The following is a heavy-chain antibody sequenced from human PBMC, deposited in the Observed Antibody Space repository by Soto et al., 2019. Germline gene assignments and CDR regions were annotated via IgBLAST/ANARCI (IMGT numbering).Heavy chain of an antibody. CDR1: GYNFAGYW. V-gene: IGHV5-51*01. CDR2: IYPSDSDT. Sequence: GESLKISCKGSGYNFAGYWIAWVRQMPGKGLELMGIIYPSDSDTRYRPSFQGQVTISADKSISSAYLQWSSLRASDTAMYYCARGGVSTRTFDSWGQGTPAPVS. J-gene: IGHJ4*02. D-gene: IGHD3-3*01. CDR3: ARGGVSTRTFDS.